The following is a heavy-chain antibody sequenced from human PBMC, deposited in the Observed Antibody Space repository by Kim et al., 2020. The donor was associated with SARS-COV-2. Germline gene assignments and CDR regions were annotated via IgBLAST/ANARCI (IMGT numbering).Heavy chain of an antibody. D-gene: IGHD6-19*01. CDR3: ARHQRDSSGWYVAHYYYNMAV. CDR2: TYYSGNS. V-gene: IGHV4-39*01. J-gene: IGHJ6*03. Sequence: SETLSLTCTVSGGSISSSSYYWGWIRQPPGKGLEWIGTTYYSGNSDYNPSLKSRVTISVDTSKNQFSLKLGSVTAADTAVYYCARHQRDSSGWYVAHYYYNMAVWGKGPTVTV. CDR1: GGSISSSSYY.